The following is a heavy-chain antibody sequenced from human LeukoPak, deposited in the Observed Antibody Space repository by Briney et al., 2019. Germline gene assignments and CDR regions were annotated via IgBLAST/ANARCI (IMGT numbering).Heavy chain of an antibody. J-gene: IGHJ4*02. CDR3: AKDPVVPAGYYFDY. D-gene: IGHD2-2*01. Sequence: PGGSLRLSCAASGFTFSTYSMNWVRQAPGKGLEWVSCISSSSTYIYYADSVKGRFTISRDNAKNSLYLQMNSLRAEDTAVYYCAKDPVVPAGYYFDYWGQGTLVTVSS. V-gene: IGHV3-21*06. CDR2: ISSSSTYI. CDR1: GFTFSTYS.